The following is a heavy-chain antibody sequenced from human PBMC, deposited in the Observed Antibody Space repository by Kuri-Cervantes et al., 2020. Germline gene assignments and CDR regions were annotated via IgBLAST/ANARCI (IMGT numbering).Heavy chain of an antibody. CDR2: IYYSGGT. V-gene: IGHV4-61*05. CDR3: ARAIYGDYFAAKDGGDKEQYYYYYGMDV. J-gene: IGHJ6*02. D-gene: IGHD4-17*01. Sequence: SETLSLTCTVSGGSISSSSYYWGWIRQPPGKGLEWIGYIYYSGGTNYNPSLKSRVTMSLDTSKNQFSLRLSSVTAADTAVYYCARAIYGDYFAAKDGGDKEQYYYYYGMDVWGQGTTVTVSS. CDR1: GGSISSSSYY.